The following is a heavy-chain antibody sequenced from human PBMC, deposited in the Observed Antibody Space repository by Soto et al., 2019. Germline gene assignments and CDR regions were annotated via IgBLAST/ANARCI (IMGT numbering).Heavy chain of an antibody. CDR3: AHSDGGYEIIYFDF. Sequence: SGPTLVNPTQTLTLTCTFSGFSFTTAGVAVGWIRQTPGGALEWLTLIYYNDDRRFSPSLKTRLTITGDTSKNQVVHSLTNVDPGDTATYFCAHSDGGYEIIYFDFWGQGIPVTVSS. CDR1: GFSFTTAGVA. V-gene: IGHV2-5*01. CDR2: IYYNDDR. J-gene: IGHJ4*02. D-gene: IGHD5-12*01.